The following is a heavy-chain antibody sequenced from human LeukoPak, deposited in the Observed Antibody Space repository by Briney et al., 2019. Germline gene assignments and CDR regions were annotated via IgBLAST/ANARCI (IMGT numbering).Heavy chain of an antibody. CDR3: ARHTQYGDYNPLNM. D-gene: IGHD4-17*01. V-gene: IGHV4-4*09. Sequence: PSETLSLTCTVSGGSISGFYWSWLRQPPGNELEWIAYTHISGNSGYNPSLQSRVTISLDTSKNQFSLRLTSVTAADTAVYYCARHTQYGDYNPLNMWGQGTLVTASA. CDR2: THISGNS. J-gene: IGHJ3*02. CDR1: GGSISGFY.